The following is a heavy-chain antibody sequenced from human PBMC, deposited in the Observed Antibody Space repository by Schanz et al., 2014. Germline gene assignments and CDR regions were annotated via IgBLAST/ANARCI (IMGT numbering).Heavy chain of an antibody. Sequence: VQLVESGGGVVQPGRSLRLSCAASGFIFGSSAMAWVRQAPGKGLEWVSGITGASDHIDYAESVKGRFTISRDNAKNSLYLQMNSLRAEDTAVYRCVSSGSYSSYAIWGQGTLVTVSS. CDR3: VSSGSYSSYAI. J-gene: IGHJ4*02. CDR2: ITGASDHI. CDR1: GFIFGSSA. V-gene: IGHV3-23*04. D-gene: IGHD3-10*01.